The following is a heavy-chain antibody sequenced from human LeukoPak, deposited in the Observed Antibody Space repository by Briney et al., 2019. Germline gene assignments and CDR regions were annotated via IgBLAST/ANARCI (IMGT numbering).Heavy chain of an antibody. V-gene: IGHV1-69*13. J-gene: IGHJ6*03. CDR2: IIPIFGTA. CDR3: AREGSITGYMDV. CDR1: GYTFTSYD. Sequence: GASVKVSCRASGYTFTSYDINWVRQAPGQGLEWMGGIIPIFGTANYAQKFQGRVTITADESTSTAYMELSSLRSEDTAVYYCAREGSITGYMDVWGKGTTVTVSS. D-gene: IGHD3-3*01.